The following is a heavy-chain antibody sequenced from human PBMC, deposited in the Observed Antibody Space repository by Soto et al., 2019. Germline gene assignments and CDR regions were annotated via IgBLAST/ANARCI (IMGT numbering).Heavy chain of an antibody. Sequence: PSETLSLTCTVSGGSISSGGYYWSWIRQHPGKGLEWIGYIYYSGSTYYNPSLKSRVTISVDTSKNQFSLKLSSVTAADTAVYYCARLRTLHETQYYFDYWGQGTLVTVS. D-gene: IGHD4-4*01. V-gene: IGHV4-31*03. CDR1: GGSISSGGYY. J-gene: IGHJ4*02. CDR3: ARLRTLHETQYYFDY. CDR2: IYYSGST.